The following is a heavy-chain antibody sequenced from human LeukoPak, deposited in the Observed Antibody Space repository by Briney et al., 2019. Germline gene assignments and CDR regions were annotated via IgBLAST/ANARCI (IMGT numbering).Heavy chain of an antibody. D-gene: IGHD3-10*01. Sequence: PGGSLRLSCAASGFTFSSYGMHWVRQASGKGLEWVAVISYDGSNKYYADSVKGRFTISRDNSKNTLYLQMSSLRAEDTAVYYCAKGDPMVRGVLDYWGQGTLVTVSS. CDR3: AKGDPMVRGVLDY. J-gene: IGHJ4*02. V-gene: IGHV3-30*18. CDR1: GFTFSSYG. CDR2: ISYDGSNK.